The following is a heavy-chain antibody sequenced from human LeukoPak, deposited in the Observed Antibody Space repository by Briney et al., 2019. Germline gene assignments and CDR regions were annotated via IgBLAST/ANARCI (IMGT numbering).Heavy chain of an antibody. J-gene: IGHJ4*02. CDR1: GFTFSSHW. V-gene: IGHV3-74*01. Sequence: GGSLRLSCAASGFTFSSHWMFWVRQAPGKGLLWVSRISDDGSTTDYADSVKGRFTISRDNAKNTLYLQMNSLRVEDTAVYYCGRVVRGYRYTIDYWGQGTLVTVSS. CDR3: GRVVRGYRYTIDY. CDR2: ISDDGSTT. D-gene: IGHD5-18*01.